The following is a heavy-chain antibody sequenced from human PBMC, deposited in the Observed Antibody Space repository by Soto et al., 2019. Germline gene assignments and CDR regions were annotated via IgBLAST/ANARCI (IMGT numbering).Heavy chain of an antibody. Sequence: LXLXCAASGFPFSSXVMHWVRQAPGNGLECVAVISYDGSNKYYADSVKGRFNISRDNSNNTLYLQMNSLRAEDTSVYYCEKDRLAYCGGDCYSYFDYWGQGTLVTVS. CDR2: ISYDGSNK. CDR3: EKDRLAYCGGDCYSYFDY. V-gene: IGHV3-30*18. J-gene: IGHJ4*02. D-gene: IGHD2-21*02. CDR1: GFPFSSXV.